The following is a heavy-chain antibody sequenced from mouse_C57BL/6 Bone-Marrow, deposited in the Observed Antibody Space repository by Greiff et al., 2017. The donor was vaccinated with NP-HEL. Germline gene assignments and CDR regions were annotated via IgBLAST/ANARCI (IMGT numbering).Heavy chain of an antibody. Sequence: EVQRVESGGGLVQPGESLKLSCESYEYEFPSYDMSWVRKTPEKRLELVAAINSDGGSTYYPDTMERRFIISRDNTKKTLYLQMSSLRSEDTALYYCARRGITTVVAPYAMDYWGQGTSLTVSS. CDR1: EYEFPSYD. CDR3: ARRGITTVVAPYAMDY. CDR2: INSDGGST. J-gene: IGHJ4*01. D-gene: IGHD1-1*01. V-gene: IGHV5-2*01.